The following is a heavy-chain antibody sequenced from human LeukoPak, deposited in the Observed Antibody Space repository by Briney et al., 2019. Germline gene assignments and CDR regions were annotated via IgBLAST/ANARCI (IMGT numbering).Heavy chain of an antibody. CDR1: GFTFSDYY. V-gene: IGHV3-11*01. J-gene: IGHJ3*02. CDR3: ARALALRWASPGAFDI. CDR2: ISSSGSTI. Sequence: GGSLRLSCAASGFTFSDYYMSWIRQAPGKGLEWVSYISSSGSTIYYADSVKGRFTISRDNAKNSLYLQMNSLRAEDTAVYYCARALALRWASPGAFDIWGQGTMVTVSS. D-gene: IGHD4-23*01.